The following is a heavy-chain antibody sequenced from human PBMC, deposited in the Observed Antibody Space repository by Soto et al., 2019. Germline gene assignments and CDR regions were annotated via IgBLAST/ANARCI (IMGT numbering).Heavy chain of an antibody. J-gene: IGHJ4*02. Sequence: PSETLALTWTVFGASLSSISYYWGWIRQPPGKGLAWVGSILFTGNIYYNPSLKSRVTISVDPSRNHFSLMVDSVTAADTGVYYCPSRHCSGGRRYTPGFGSWGQGALGNVSS. CDR1: GASLSSISYY. CDR2: ILFTGNI. V-gene: IGHV4-39*02. CDR3: PSRHCSGGRRYTPGFGS. D-gene: IGHD2-15*01.